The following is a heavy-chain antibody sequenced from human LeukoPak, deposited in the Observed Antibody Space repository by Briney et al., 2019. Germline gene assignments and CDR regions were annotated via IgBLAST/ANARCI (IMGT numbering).Heavy chain of an antibody. D-gene: IGHD3-3*01. CDR1: GGSISSGGYY. CDR2: IYHSGST. Sequence: PSQTLSLTCTVSGGSISSGGYYWSWIRQPPGKGLEWIGYIYHSGSTYYNPSLKSRVTISVDRSKNQFSLKLSSVTAADTAVYYCARERNDFWSGYYGPYYFDYWGQGTLVTVSS. V-gene: IGHV4-30-2*01. CDR3: ARERNDFWSGYYGPYYFDY. J-gene: IGHJ4*02.